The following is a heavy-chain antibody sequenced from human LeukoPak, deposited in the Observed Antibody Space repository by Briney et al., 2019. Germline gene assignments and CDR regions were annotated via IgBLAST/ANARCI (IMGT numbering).Heavy chain of an antibody. Sequence: SGTLSLTCTVSGGSISSSTWWGWVRQPPGKGLECIGEIHHSGTTNYNPSLKSRVTISVDKSKNQFSLNLNSVTAADTAVYYCARADEVLHYFDCWGQGTLVTVSS. CDR2: IHHSGTT. D-gene: IGHD3-10*01. V-gene: IGHV4-4*02. J-gene: IGHJ4*02. CDR1: GGSISSSTW. CDR3: ARADEVLHYFDC.